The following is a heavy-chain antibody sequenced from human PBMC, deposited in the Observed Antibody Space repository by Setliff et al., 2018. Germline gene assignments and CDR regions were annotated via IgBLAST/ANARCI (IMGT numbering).Heavy chain of an antibody. J-gene: IGHJ4*01. CDR3: AKSPHDFWSGRVFFDY. V-gene: IGHV3-23*01. D-gene: IGHD3-3*01. CDR2: IDSRGSDT. CDR1: GVSFSSTT. Sequence: ETLSLTCNVSGVSFSSTTFYWAWIRQFPGKGLEWVSSIDSRGSDTNYADSVQGRFTISRDNHKNTLYLQMNSLRVEDTAIYYCAKSPHDFWSGRVFFDYWGQGILVTVSS.